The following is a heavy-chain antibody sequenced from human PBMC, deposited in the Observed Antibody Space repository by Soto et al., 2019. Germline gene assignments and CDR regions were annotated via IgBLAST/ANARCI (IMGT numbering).Heavy chain of an antibody. D-gene: IGHD6-6*01. Sequence: PGGSLRLSCAASGFAFSSYAMSWVRQAPGKGLEWVSAISGSGGSTYYADSVKGRFTISRDNSKNTLYLQMNSLRAEDTAVYYCAKDSYSSSSGRSYYYYYGMDVWGQGTTVTVSS. CDR3: AKDSYSSSSGRSYYYYYGMDV. CDR1: GFAFSSYA. J-gene: IGHJ6*02. V-gene: IGHV3-23*01. CDR2: ISGSGGST.